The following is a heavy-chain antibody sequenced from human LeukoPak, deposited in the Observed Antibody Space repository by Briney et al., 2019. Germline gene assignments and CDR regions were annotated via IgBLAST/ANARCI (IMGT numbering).Heavy chain of an antibody. Sequence: GGSLRLSCAASGFFVSNNYMSWVRQAPGKGLEWVSVIYSGGDTYYADSVKGRFTISRDTSRNTLFLQMNSLRTEDTAVYYCAKDWGQVPASISGHWGQGTLVTVSS. CDR3: AKDWGQVPASISGH. CDR1: GFFVSNNY. CDR2: IYSGGDT. V-gene: IGHV3-66*02. D-gene: IGHD2-2*01. J-gene: IGHJ1*01.